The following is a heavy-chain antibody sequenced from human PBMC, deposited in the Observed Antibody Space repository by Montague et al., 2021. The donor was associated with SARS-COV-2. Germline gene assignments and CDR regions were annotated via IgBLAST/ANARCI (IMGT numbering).Heavy chain of an antibody. CDR3: ARNSFRARFLDWSFYFTF. J-gene: IGHJ4*02. CDR2: INHGGTT. Sequence: SETLSLTCAVYGGSFTTYYWSWIRQPPGKGLEWIGEINHGGTTNXNPALKSRVTMSVDTSKNQFSLTSTSVTAADTAIYFCARNSFRARFLDWSFYFTFWGQGSVVTVSS. CDR1: GGSFTTYY. V-gene: IGHV4-34*01. D-gene: IGHD3/OR15-3a*01.